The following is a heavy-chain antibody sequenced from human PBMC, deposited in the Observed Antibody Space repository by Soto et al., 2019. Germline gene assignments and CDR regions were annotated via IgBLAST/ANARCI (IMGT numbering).Heavy chain of an antibody. CDR1: GYTLTELS. CDR3: ATSPPAGADYYDSSGYYSV. CDR2: FDPEDGET. J-gene: IGHJ4*02. D-gene: IGHD3-22*01. Sequence: GASVKVSCKVSGYTLTELSMHWVRQAPGKGLEWMGGFDPEDGETIYAQKFQGRVTMTEDTSTDTAYMELSSLRSEDTAVYYCATSPPAGADYYDSSGYYSVWGQGTLVTVSS. V-gene: IGHV1-24*01.